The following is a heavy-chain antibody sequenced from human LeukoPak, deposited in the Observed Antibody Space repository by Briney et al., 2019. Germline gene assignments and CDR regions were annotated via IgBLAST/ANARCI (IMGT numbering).Heavy chain of an antibody. CDR3: AKLNWRYYDSSGPDEDAFDI. D-gene: IGHD3-22*01. CDR1: GGTFSSYA. CDR2: IIPILGIA. Sequence: SMKVSCKASGGTFSSYAISWVRQAPGQGLEWMGRIIPILGIANYAQKFQGRVTITADKSTSTAYMELSSLRSEDTAVYYCAKLNWRYYDSSGPDEDAFDIWGQGTMVTVSS. J-gene: IGHJ3*02. V-gene: IGHV1-69*04.